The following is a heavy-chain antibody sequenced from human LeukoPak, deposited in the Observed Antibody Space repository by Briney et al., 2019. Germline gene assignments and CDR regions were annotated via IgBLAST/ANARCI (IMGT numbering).Heavy chain of an antibody. Sequence: SETLSLTCTVSGYSISSGYYWGWIRQPPGKGLEWIGSIYHSGSTYYNPSLKSRVTISVDTSKNQFSLKLSSVTAADTAVYYCRYYYYMGVWGKGTTVTVSS. CDR2: IYHSGST. V-gene: IGHV4-38-2*02. J-gene: IGHJ6*03. CDR3: RYYYYMGV. CDR1: GYSISSGYY.